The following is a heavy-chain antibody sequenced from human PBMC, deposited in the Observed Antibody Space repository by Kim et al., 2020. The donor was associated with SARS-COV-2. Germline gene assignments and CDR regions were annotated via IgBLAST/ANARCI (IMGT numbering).Heavy chain of an antibody. V-gene: IGHV4-34*01. CDR1: GGSFSGYY. CDR2: INHSGST. J-gene: IGHJ6*03. CDR3: ASQVPAASYYYYYYYMD. D-gene: IGHD2-2*01. Sequence: SETLSLTCAVYGGSFSGYYWSWIRQPPGKGLEWIGEINHSGSTNYNPSIKSRVTISVDTSKNQFSLKLSSVTAADTDVYYCASQVPAASYYYYYYYMD.